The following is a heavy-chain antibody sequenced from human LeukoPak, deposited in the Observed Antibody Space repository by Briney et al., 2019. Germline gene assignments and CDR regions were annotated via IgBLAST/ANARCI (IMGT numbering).Heavy chain of an antibody. V-gene: IGHV3-30*18. Sequence: PGRSLRLSCAASGFTFSSYGMHWVRQAPGKGLEWVAVISYDGSNKYYADSVKGRFTISRDNSKNTLYLQMNSLRAEDTAVYHCAKVKVGATSFHLYFDYWGQGTLVTVSS. D-gene: IGHD1-26*01. CDR1: GFTFSSYG. CDR2: ISYDGSNK. J-gene: IGHJ4*02. CDR3: AKVKVGATSFHLYFDY.